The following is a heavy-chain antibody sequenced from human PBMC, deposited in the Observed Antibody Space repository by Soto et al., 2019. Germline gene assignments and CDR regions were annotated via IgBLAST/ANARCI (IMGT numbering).Heavy chain of an antibody. Sequence: GGSLRLSCAASGFTFSSYAMSWVRQAPGKGLEWVSAISGSGGSTYYADSVKGRFSISRDNSKNTLYLQINSLRAEDTAVYYGAKAYGNYDFWSGYYFDYWGQGTLVTVSS. J-gene: IGHJ4*02. CDR2: ISGSGGST. D-gene: IGHD3-3*01. V-gene: IGHV3-23*01. CDR3: AKAYGNYDFWSGYYFDY. CDR1: GFTFSSYA.